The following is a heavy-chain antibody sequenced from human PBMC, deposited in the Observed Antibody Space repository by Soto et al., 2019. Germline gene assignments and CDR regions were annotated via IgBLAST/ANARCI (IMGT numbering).Heavy chain of an antibody. CDR3: SRDDSDWFFN. J-gene: IGHJ4*02. CDR2: ILSKGETYAT. Sequence: GGSLRLSCAASGFTFGASALQWVRQASGKELEWLGRILSKGETYATSYAASVKGRFTFSIYDSKYMVYLQMNCLECEDTAVYYCSRDDSDWFFNWGRGTLVTVSS. D-gene: IGHD3-9*01. CDR1: GFTFGASA. V-gene: IGHV3-73*01.